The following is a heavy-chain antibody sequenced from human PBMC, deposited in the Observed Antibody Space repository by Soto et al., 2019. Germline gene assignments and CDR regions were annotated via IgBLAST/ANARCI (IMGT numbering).Heavy chain of an antibody. CDR3: AREGSGLTNYYYYGMDV. CDR1: GGSISSGDYY. J-gene: IGHJ6*02. D-gene: IGHD3-3*01. V-gene: IGHV4-30-4*01. Sequence: PSETLSLTCTVAGGSISSGDYYWSWIRQPPGKGLEWIGYIYYSGSTYYNPSLKSRVTISVDTSKNQFSLKLSSVTAADTAVYYCAREGSGLTNYYYYGMDVWGQGTTVTVSS. CDR2: IYYSGST.